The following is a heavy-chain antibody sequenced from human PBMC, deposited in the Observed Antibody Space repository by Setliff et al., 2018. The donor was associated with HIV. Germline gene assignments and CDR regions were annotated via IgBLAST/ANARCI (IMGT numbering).Heavy chain of an antibody. CDR3: ARESPSSSWFYFDF. D-gene: IGHD6-13*01. V-gene: IGHV4-34*01. Sequence: PSETLSLTCAVYGGSFSTYFWSWIRQPPGKGLEWIGEINHSGSTNYNPSLKSRVTISVDASKNQFSLKLGSVTAADTAVYYCARESPSSSWFYFDFWGQGTLVTVSS. CDR2: INHSGST. CDR1: GGSFSTYF. J-gene: IGHJ4*02.